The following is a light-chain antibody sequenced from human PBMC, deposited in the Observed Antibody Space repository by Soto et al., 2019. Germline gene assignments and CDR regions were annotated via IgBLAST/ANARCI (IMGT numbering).Light chain of an antibody. V-gene: IGLV2-14*01. CDR2: EVG. Sequence: QSVLTRPASVSGSPGQSITISCTGTSSDVGGYKYVSWYQQHPGKAPKLMIYEVGNRPSGVSQRFAGSKSGNTASLTIFGLQAEDEADYYCSSYTSSNTLVFGGGTKVTVL. J-gene: IGLJ3*02. CDR1: SSDVGGYKY. CDR3: SSYTSSNTLV.